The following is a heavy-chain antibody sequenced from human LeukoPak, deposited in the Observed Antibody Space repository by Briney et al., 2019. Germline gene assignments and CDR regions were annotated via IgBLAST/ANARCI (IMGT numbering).Heavy chain of an antibody. J-gene: IGHJ4*02. CDR3: ARSVYGRGDY. V-gene: IGHV1-2*02. CDR2: INPKSGGT. Sequence: ASVKVSCKTSGYTFSDYSIHWVRQAPGQGLEWMGWINPKSGGTNYAQKLQGRVTMTTDTSTSTAYMELRSLRSDDTAVYYCARSVYGRGDYWGQGTLVTVSS. CDR1: GYTFSDYS. D-gene: IGHD3-10*01.